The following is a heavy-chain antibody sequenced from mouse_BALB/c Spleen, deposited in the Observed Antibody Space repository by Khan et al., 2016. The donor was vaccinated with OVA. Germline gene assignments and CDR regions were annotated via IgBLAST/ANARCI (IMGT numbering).Heavy chain of an antibody. J-gene: IGHJ2*01. CDR3: ARRGLRWDFDY. Sequence: QVQLQQSGAELAKPGDSVKMSCKASGYTFINYWILWVKHRPGQGLEWIGYINPSTGYTEFNQNFKDKATLTAVKSFSTAYMQLSSLTSEDSAVYYCARRGLRWDFDYWGQGTTVTVSS. CDR1: GYTFINYW. D-gene: IGHD1-1*01. V-gene: IGHV1-7*01. CDR2: INPSTGYT.